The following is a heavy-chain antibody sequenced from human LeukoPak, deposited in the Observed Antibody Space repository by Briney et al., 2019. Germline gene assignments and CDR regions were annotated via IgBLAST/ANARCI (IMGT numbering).Heavy chain of an antibody. CDR2: INPNSGGT. J-gene: IGHJ4*02. D-gene: IGHD3-10*01. CDR1: GYTFTGYY. CDR3: AREWGIGHYYGSGSYEY. Sequence: ASVKVSCKASGYTFTGYYMHWVRQAPGQGLEWMRRINPNSGGTNYAQKFQGRVTMTRDTSISTAYMELSRLRSDDTAVYYCAREWGIGHYYGSGSYEYWGQGTLVTVSS. V-gene: IGHV1-2*02.